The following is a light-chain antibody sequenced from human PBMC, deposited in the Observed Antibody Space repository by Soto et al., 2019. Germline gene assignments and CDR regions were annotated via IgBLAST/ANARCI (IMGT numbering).Light chain of an antibody. J-gene: IGLJ2*01. CDR3: SSYAATNKVT. CDR2: DVS. CDR1: SSDVGGYNS. Sequence: QSALTQPPSASGSPGQSVTISCTGTSSDVGGYNSVSWYQHHTAKAPKLIIYDVSKRPSGVPDRFSGSKSGNTASLTVSGLQAEDEADYYCSSYAATNKVTFGGGTKLTVL. V-gene: IGLV2-8*01.